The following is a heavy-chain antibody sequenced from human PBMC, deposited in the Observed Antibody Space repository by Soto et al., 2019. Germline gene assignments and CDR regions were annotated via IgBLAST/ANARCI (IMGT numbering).Heavy chain of an antibody. Sequence: PGGSLRLSCVTSGFNFSNYDMNWVRQAPGRGMGWIAFITATGFTTFYADSVRPRFTISRDNAQESVFLQMDSLTVEDTGIYYCARGGVYWGRGTPVTVSS. V-gene: IGHV3-48*03. CDR1: GFNFSNYD. D-gene: IGHD2-8*01. CDR3: ARGGVY. CDR2: ITATGFTT. J-gene: IGHJ4*02.